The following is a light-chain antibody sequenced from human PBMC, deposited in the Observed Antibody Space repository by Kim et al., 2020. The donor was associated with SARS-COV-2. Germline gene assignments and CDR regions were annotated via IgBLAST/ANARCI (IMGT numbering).Light chain of an antibody. V-gene: IGLV2-14*03. Sequence: QSMTISCTGTSSDVGGYAYFSWYQQHPAKAPKLFIYAVTKWPSGVSNRFTGSKSGNTASLTISGLQAEDEADYYCSSYTTSSTWVFGGGTQLTVL. CDR1: SSDVGGYAY. CDR2: AVT. CDR3: SSYTTSSTWV. J-gene: IGLJ3*02.